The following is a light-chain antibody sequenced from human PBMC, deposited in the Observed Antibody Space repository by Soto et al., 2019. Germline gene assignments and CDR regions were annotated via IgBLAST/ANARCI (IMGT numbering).Light chain of an antibody. J-gene: IGKJ2*01. Sequence: ETVLTQSQATVSLSPGERATPCCRTGQSVNDDYLAWYEQKPGHAPRLFVYGIFNRDTGVPARFSGSGSGTDFTLTISGLEPEDSAVYYCQHYDGSPRTFGQGTKVELK. V-gene: IGKV3-20*01. CDR1: QSVNDDY. CDR3: QHYDGSPRT. CDR2: GIF.